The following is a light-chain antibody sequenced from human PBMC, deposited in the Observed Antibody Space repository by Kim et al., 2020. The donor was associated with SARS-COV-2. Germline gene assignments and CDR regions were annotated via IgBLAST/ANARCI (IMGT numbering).Light chain of an antibody. CDR3: QVWDSSSDHPV. CDR1: HIGSKS. J-gene: IGLJ2*01. Sequence: PEKTAGLTGGENHIGSKSVHVSQQKPGQAPVLVIYYDSDRPSGIPERFSGSNSGNTATLTISRVEAGDEADYYCQVWDSSSDHPVFGGGTQLTVL. V-gene: IGLV3-21*04. CDR2: YDS.